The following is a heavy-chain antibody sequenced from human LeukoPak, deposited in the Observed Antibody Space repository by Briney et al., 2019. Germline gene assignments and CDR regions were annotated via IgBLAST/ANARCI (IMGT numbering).Heavy chain of an antibody. CDR1: GGSFSGYY. Sequence: SETLSLTCAVYGGSFSGYYWSWIRQPPGKGLEWIGEINHSGSTNYNPSLKSRVTISVDTSKNQFSLKLSSVTAADTAVYYCARPHSRYSISWYNWFDPWGQGTLVTVSS. V-gene: IGHV4-34*01. D-gene: IGHD6-6*01. J-gene: IGHJ5*02. CDR3: ARPHSRYSISWYNWFDP. CDR2: INHSGST.